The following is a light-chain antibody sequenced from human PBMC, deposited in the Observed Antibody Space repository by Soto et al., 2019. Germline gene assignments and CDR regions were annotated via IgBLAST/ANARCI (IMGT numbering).Light chain of an antibody. J-gene: IGKJ2*01. V-gene: IGKV1-5*01. CDR1: QSISSW. CDR3: QQYNSYT. CDR2: DAS. Sequence: DIQMTQSPSTLSASVGDRVTITCRASQSISSWLAWYQQKPGKAPKLLIYDASSLESGVPSRFSGSGSGTEFTLTISSLQPDDFATCYCQQYNSYTVGQGTKLEIK.